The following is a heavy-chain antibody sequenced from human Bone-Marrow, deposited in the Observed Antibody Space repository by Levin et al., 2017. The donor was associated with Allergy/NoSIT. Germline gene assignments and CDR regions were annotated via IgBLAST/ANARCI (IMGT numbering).Heavy chain of an antibody. CDR1: GFTFSNYL. V-gene: IGHV3-30*09. CDR2: ISYDGSTQ. Sequence: WGSLRLSCAASGFTFSNYLMHWVRQTPGEGLEWVAGISYDGSTQYYADSVRGRFGISRDNSKNTLSLQMDSLRPEDTALYYCTRALLRWFDKAADSWGQGTLVTVSS. CDR3: TRALLRWFDKAADS. D-gene: IGHD4-23*01. J-gene: IGHJ5*01.